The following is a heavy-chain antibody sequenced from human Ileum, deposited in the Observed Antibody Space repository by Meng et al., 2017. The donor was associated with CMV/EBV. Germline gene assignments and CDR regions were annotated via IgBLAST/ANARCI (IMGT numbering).Heavy chain of an antibody. D-gene: IGHD1-1*01. CDR2: TYYRSKWYH. Sequence: SETLSLTCAISGDNVSSNSAAWHWIRQSPSRGLEWLGKTYYRSKWYHDYAVSLKSRITINSDTSKNQFSLLLNSVTPEDTAVYYCVRVGHDNSAVGWFDPWGQGTLVTVSS. V-gene: IGHV6-1*01. J-gene: IGHJ5*02. CDR1: GDNVSSNSAA. CDR3: VRVGHDNSAVGWFDP.